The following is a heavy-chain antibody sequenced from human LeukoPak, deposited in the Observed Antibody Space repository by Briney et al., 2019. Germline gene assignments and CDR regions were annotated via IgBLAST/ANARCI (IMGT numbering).Heavy chain of an antibody. J-gene: IGHJ4*02. Sequence: GASVKVSCKASGYTFTSYGISWVRQAPGQGLEWMGWISAYNGNTNYAQKLQGRVTMTTDTSTSTAYMELRSLRSDDTAVYYCARDGVYYGSGSPPGDYWGQGTLVTVSS. CDR3: ARDGVYYGSGSPPGDY. V-gene: IGHV1-18*01. CDR1: GYTFTSYG. CDR2: ISAYNGNT. D-gene: IGHD3-10*01.